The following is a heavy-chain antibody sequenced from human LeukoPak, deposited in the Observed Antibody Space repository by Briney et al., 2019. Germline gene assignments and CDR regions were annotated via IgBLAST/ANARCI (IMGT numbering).Heavy chain of an antibody. J-gene: IGHJ4*02. CDR2: IIPIFGTA. CDR3: ARGSRLGATFDY. D-gene: IGHD1-26*01. V-gene: IGHV1-69*13. Sequence: ASVKVSCKASGGTFSSYAISWVRQAPGQGLEWMGGIIPIFGTANYAQKFQGRVTITADESTSTAYMELSSLRSEDTAVYYCARGSRLGATFDYWGQGTLVTVSS. CDR1: GGTFSSYA.